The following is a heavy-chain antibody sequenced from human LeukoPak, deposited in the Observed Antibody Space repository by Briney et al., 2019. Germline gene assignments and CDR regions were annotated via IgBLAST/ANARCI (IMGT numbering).Heavy chain of an antibody. V-gene: IGHV1-18*01. CDR3: ARAQPEAAAGTFGTDY. CDR1: GYTFTSYD. J-gene: IGHJ4*02. D-gene: IGHD6-13*01. CDR2: ISAYNGNT. Sequence: GASVKVSCKASGYTFTSYDINWVRQATGQGLEWMGWISAYNGNTNYAQKLQGRVTMTTDTSTSTAYMELRSLRSDDTAVYYCARAQPEAAAGTFGTDYWGQGTLVTVSS.